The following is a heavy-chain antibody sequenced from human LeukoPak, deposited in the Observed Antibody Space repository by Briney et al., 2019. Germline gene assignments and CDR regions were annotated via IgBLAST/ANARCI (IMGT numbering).Heavy chain of an antibody. CDR1: GFTVSSNY. J-gene: IGHJ4*02. CDR2: IYSGGST. D-gene: IGHD6-19*01. V-gene: IGHV3-53*01. CDR3: ARSSSGWPRTYFDY. Sequence: PGGSLRLSCAASGFTVSSNYMSWVRQAPGKGLEWVSVIYSGGSTYYADSVKGRFTISRDNSKNTLYLQMNSLRAEDTAVYYCARSSSGWPRTYFDYWGQGTLVTVSS.